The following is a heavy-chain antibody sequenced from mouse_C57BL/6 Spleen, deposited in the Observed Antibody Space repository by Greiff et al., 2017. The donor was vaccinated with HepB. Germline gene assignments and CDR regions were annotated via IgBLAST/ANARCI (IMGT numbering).Heavy chain of an antibody. CDR2: ISSGGDYI. CDR1: GFTFSSYA. CDR3: TRGNWDGAVDY. Sequence: EVQGVESGEGLVKPGGSLKLPCAASGFTFSSYAMSWVRQTPEKRLEWVAYISSGGDYIYYADTVKGRFTISRDNARNNLYLQMSSPKSEDTAMYYCTRGNWDGAVDYLGQGTSVTVSS. J-gene: IGHJ4*01. V-gene: IGHV5-9-1*02. D-gene: IGHD4-1*01.